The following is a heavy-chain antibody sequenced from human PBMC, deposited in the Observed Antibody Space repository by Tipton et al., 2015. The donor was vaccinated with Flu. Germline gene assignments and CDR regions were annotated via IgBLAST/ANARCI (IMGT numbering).Heavy chain of an antibody. CDR2: ISTSGST. D-gene: IGHD4-17*01. V-gene: IGHV4-4*07. J-gene: IGHJ4*02. CDR3: ASAPTMTTFFF. CDR1: GGSISSSY. Sequence: TLSLTCTVSGGSISSSYWSWIRQPAGKGLEWIGRISTSGSTNYNASLESRVTMSRDTSKNHFSLRLSSATAADTALYYCASAPTMTTFFFWGQGTLVTVSS.